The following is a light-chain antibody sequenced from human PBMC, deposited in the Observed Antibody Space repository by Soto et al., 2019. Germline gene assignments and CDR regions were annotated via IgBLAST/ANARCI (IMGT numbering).Light chain of an antibody. Sequence: QSALTQAASVSGSPGQSITISRTGTSSDVGSYNLVSWYQHHPGKAPKLLIYEGSKRPSGVSFRFSGSKSVNTASLTISGLKAEDEADYYCCSYAGGTTFYVFGTGTKVTVL. V-gene: IGLV2-23*03. CDR3: CSYAGGTTFYV. CDR2: EGS. CDR1: SSDVGSYNL. J-gene: IGLJ1*01.